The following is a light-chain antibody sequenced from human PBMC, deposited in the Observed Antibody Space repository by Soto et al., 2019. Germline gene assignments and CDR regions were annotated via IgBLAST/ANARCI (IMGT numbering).Light chain of an antibody. Sequence: QSVLTQPPSVSAAPGQTVTISCSGSTSNIGNNYVSWYQQLPGTAPKLLIYDNDKRPSGIPDRFSGSKPGTSATLDITGLQTGDEADYYCLTWDSSLSAYVFGAGTKLTVL. CDR2: DND. V-gene: IGLV1-51*01. CDR1: TSNIGNNY. CDR3: LTWDSSLSAYV. J-gene: IGLJ1*01.